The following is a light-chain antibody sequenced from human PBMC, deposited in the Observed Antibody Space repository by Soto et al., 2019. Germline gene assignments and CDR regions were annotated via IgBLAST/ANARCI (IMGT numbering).Light chain of an antibody. CDR3: QQRSGRLT. J-gene: IGKJ4*01. CDR1: QTVHNY. V-gene: IGKV3-11*01. CDR2: DAV. Sequence: ESVLTQSPATLSLSPGERATLSCRASQTVHNYLAWYQQKPGQVPRLLIYDAVRRATGIPDRFSGSVSGTDFTLTINSLEPEDFAVYYGQQRSGRLTFGGGTRVDLK.